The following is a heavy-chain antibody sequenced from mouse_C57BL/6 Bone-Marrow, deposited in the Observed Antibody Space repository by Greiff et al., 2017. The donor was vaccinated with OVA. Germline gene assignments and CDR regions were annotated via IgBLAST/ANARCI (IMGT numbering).Heavy chain of an antibody. CDR1: GFNIKDDY. CDR2: IDPENGDT. V-gene: IGHV14-4*01. J-gene: IGHJ3*01. CDR3: TTIYYYGAWFAY. D-gene: IGHD1-1*01. Sequence: EVKLQQSGAELVRPGASVKLSCTASGFNIKDDYMHWVKQRPEQGLEWIGWIDPENGDTEYASKFQGKATITADTSSNTAYLQLSSLTSEDTAVYYCTTIYYYGAWFAYWGQGTLVTVSA.